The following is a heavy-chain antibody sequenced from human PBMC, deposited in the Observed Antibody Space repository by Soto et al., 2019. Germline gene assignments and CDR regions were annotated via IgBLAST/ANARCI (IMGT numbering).Heavy chain of an antibody. D-gene: IGHD1-1*01. Sequence: DVQLVASGGGLIQPGESLRLSCAAFGFTVSGKKYVAWVRQAPGKGLEWVSALYDRDGTYYADSVKGRFTTSSDSSRTTVYLQMNSLRPDDTAVYSCATWHLQEHAYDIWGQGTMVTVSS. CDR1: GFTVSGKKY. CDR2: LYDRDGT. V-gene: IGHV3-53*01. CDR3: ATWHLQEHAYDI. J-gene: IGHJ3*02.